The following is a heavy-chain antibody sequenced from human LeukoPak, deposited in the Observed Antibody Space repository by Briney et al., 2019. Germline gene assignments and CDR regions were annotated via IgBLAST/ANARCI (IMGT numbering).Heavy chain of an antibody. CDR3: ARGGGLMVYAIGDFDY. CDR1: GGSSSGYY. J-gene: IGHJ4*02. V-gene: IGHV4-34*01. CDR2: INHSGST. Sequence: TSETLSLTCAVYGGSSSGYYWSWIRQPPGKGLEWIGEINHSGSTNYNPSLKSRVTISVDTSKNQFSLKLSSVTAADTAVYYCARGGGLMVYAIGDFDYWGQGTLVTVSS. D-gene: IGHD2-8*01.